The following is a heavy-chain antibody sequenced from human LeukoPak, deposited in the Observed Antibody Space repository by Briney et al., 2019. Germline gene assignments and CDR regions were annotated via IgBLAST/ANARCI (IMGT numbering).Heavy chain of an antibody. J-gene: IGHJ4*02. D-gene: IGHD5-12*01. CDR2: ICSSGST. V-gene: IGHV4-4*07. CDR1: GGSINSYY. Sequence: SVTLSLTCTVSGGSINSYYWSWIRQPAGKGLEWIGRICSSGSTGYNPSLKSRVTMSLDTPKNQFSLNLSSVTAADTAVYYCARVDIRTAFFDYWGQGTLVTVSS. CDR3: ARVDIRTAFFDY.